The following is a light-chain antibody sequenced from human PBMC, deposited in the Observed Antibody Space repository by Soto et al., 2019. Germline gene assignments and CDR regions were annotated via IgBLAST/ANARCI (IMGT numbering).Light chain of an antibody. CDR2: GAY. CDR1: QSVSNND. V-gene: IGKV3-20*01. J-gene: IGKJ1*01. CDR3: QLYSRSAT. Sequence: EIVLTQSPRTLSLSPGERATLSCRASQSVSNNDLAEYQQKHDEEARLLICGAYSRATSMTNRFSGSGSGTVFPLTISPLEPVDLAVYYCQLYSRSATIRQGT.